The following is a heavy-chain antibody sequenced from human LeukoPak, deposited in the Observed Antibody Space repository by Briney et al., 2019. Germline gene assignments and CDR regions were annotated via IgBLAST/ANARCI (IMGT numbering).Heavy chain of an antibody. CDR2: IQQDGREK. D-gene: IGHD1-26*01. J-gene: IGHJ4*02. CDR1: GFTFSSYS. CDR3: ARDWELSNKPDY. Sequence: PGGSLRLSCAASGFTFSSYSMNWVRQAPGKGLEWVANIQQDGREKYYVDPVKGRFTISRDNAKNSLYLQMNSLRAEDTAVYYCARDWELSNKPDYWGQGTLVTVSS. V-gene: IGHV3-7*01.